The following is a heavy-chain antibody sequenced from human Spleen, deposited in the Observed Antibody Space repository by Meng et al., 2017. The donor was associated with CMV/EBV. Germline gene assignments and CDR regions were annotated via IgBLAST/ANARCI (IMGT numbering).Heavy chain of an antibody. D-gene: IGHD2-2*02. CDR3: ASLLYCSDASCYTVDY. CDR2: IYYSGST. J-gene: IGHJ4*02. Sequence: SETLSLTCTVSGGSISSYYWSWIRQPPGKGLEWIGYIYYSGSTNYNPSLKSRVTISVDTSKNQFSLKLSSVTAADSAVYYCASLLYCSDASCYTVDYWGQGTLVTVSS. CDR1: GGSISSYY. V-gene: IGHV4-59*01.